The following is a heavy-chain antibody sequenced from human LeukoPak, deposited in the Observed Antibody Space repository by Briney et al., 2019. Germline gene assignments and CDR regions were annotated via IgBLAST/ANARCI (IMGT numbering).Heavy chain of an antibody. CDR2: IKQDGSEK. D-gene: IGHD3-16*02. V-gene: IGHV3-7*03. Sequence: GGSLGLSCAASGFTFSSYWMSWVRQAPGKGLEWVANIKQDGSEKYYVDSVKGRFTISRDNAKNSLYLQMNSLRAKDTAVYYCARGFDFMITFGGVIAGTFDYWGQGTLVTVSS. J-gene: IGHJ4*02. CDR3: ARGFDFMITFGGVIAGTFDY. CDR1: GFTFSSYW.